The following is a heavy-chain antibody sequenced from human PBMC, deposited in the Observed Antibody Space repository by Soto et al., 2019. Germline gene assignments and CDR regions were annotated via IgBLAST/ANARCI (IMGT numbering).Heavy chain of an antibody. CDR1: GFTFSSYG. CDR2: ISYDGSNK. CDR3: AKDLRFYVHNDAFDI. Sequence: GGSLRLSCAASGFTFSSYGMHWVRQAPGKGLEWVAVISYDGSNKYYADSVKGRFTISRDNSKNTLYLQMNSLRAEDTAVYYCAKDLRFYVHNDAFDIWGQGTMVTVSS. D-gene: IGHD3-16*01. J-gene: IGHJ3*02. V-gene: IGHV3-30*18.